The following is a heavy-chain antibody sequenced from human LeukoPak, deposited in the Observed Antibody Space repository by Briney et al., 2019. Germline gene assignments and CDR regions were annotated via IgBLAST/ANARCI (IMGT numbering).Heavy chain of an antibody. J-gene: IGHJ3*02. CDR1: GFTFSSYS. CDR2: ISSSSGTI. V-gene: IGHV3-48*01. Sequence: GGSLRLSCAASGFTFSSYSMNWVRQAPGKGLEWVSYISSSSGTIYYADSVKGRFTISRDNAKNSLYLQMNSLRAEDTAVYYCARKGYFSDDAFDIWGQGTMVTVSS. CDR3: ARKGYFSDDAFDI. D-gene: IGHD2-15*01.